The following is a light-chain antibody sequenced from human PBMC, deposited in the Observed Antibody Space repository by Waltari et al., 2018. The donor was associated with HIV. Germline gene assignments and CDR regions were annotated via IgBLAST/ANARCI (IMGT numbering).Light chain of an antibody. CDR2: SNN. CDR3: AVWGDSLNGPV. Sequence: QSVLTQPPSASGTPGQRVTITCSGSSSNIGRNTVNWYQQLPGTAPKLLIYSNNQRPSGVPDRFSGSKSGTSASLAISGLQSEDEADYYCAVWGDSLNGPVFGGGTKLTVL. V-gene: IGLV1-44*01. CDR1: SSNIGRNT. J-gene: IGLJ2*01.